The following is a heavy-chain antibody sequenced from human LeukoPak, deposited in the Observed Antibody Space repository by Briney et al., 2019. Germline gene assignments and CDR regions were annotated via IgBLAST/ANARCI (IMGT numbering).Heavy chain of an antibody. CDR1: GFTFSGSD. J-gene: IGHJ4*02. CDR2: IWYDGSNK. D-gene: IGHD6-19*01. V-gene: IGHV3-33*06. Sequence: GGSLRLSCAASGFTFSGSDMHWVRQAPGKGLEWVAVIWYDGSNKYYADSVKGRFTISRDNSKNTLYLQMNSLRAEDTAVYYCAKDSYSSGWWGLDYWGQGTLVTVSS. CDR3: AKDSYSSGWWGLDY.